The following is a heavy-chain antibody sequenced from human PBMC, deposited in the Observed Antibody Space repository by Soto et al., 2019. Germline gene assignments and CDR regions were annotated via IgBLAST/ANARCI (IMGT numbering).Heavy chain of an antibody. CDR3: AREYTAWPLAYGLDV. CDR1: GFTFSTYS. V-gene: IGHV3-21*01. J-gene: IGHJ6*02. Sequence: GGSLRLSCVGSGFTFSTYSINLVLQAPGKGLEWVSSISSRSDIYYADSVKGRFTISRDNAKNSVSLQMNSLRAEDTAVYYCAREYTAWPLAYGLDVWGQGTTVTVSS. D-gene: IGHD2-2*02. CDR2: ISSRSDI.